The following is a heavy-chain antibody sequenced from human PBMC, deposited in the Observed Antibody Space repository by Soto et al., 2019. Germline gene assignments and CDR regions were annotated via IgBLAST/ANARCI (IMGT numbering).Heavy chain of an antibody. V-gene: IGHV3-7*05. Sequence: EVQLVESRGGLVQPGGSLRLSCAASGFTFSSYWMSWVRQAPGKGLEWVANIKQDGSEKYYVDSVKGRFTISRDNAKNSLYRQMNSLRAEDTAVYYCARDQGGGYCSGGSCWNHDAFDIWGQGTMVTVSS. D-gene: IGHD2-15*01. CDR2: IKQDGSEK. CDR3: ARDQGGGYCSGGSCWNHDAFDI. CDR1: GFTFSSYW. J-gene: IGHJ3*02.